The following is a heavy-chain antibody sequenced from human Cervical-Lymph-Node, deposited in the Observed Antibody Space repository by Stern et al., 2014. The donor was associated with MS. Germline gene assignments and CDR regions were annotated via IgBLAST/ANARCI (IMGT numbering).Heavy chain of an antibody. V-gene: IGHV1-69*01. CDR2: IIPIFGTG. Sequence: QVQLVQSGAEVTKPGSSVKVSCKASGGTFRTSAISWVRQAPGHGLEWMGGIIPIFGTGNHAQKFQGRVTITADESTSTAYMELSRLRSEDTAVYYCARDREAHYFDYWGQGTLVIVSS. J-gene: IGHJ4*02. CDR1: GGTFRTSA. CDR3: ARDREAHYFDY.